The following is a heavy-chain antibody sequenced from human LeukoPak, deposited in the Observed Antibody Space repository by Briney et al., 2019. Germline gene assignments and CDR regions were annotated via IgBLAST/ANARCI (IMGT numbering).Heavy chain of an antibody. J-gene: IGHJ4*02. CDR1: GYTFTTHY. CDR3: ATDRRGGLRDGYNS. Sequence: ASVKVSCKASGYTFTTHYMHWVRQAPGQGLEWMGVIIPNDGSTTYAQKFQGRVTMTRDMSTGTVYMELSSLRSEDTAVYYCATDRRGGLRDGYNSWGQGTLVTVSS. V-gene: IGHV1-46*01. CDR2: IIPNDGST. D-gene: IGHD5-24*01.